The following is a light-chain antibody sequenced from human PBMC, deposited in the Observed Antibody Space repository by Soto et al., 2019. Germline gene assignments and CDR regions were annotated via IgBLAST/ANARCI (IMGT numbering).Light chain of an antibody. V-gene: IGKV3-20*01. J-gene: IGKJ3*01. CDR2: GAS. CDR3: QHYGRSPIFT. Sequence: EIVLTQSPGTLSLSPGERATLSCRASQSISSIYLAWYQQKPGQAPRLLIYGASSRATAIPDRFSGSGSGTDFTPTISRLEPEEFAVYYCQHYGRSPIFTFGPGTKVDIK. CDR1: QSISSIY.